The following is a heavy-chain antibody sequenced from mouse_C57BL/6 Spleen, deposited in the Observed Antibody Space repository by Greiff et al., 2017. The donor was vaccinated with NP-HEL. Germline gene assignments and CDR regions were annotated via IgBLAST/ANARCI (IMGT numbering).Heavy chain of an antibody. CDR3: ARSSPLWDWFAY. V-gene: IGHV1-22*01. Sequence: EVQLQQSGPELVKPGASVKMSCKASGYTFTDYNMHWVKQSHGKSLEWIGYINPNNGGTSYNQKFKGKATLTVNKSSSTAYMELRSLTSEDSAVYYCARSSPLWDWFAYWGQGTLVTVSA. CDR2: INPNNGGT. D-gene: IGHD1-1*02. CDR1: GYTFTDYN. J-gene: IGHJ3*01.